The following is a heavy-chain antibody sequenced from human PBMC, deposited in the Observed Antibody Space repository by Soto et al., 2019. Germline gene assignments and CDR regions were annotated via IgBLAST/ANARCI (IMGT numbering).Heavy chain of an antibody. D-gene: IGHD2-21*01. CDR2: IYHSGST. CDR1: GGSISSGGYS. V-gene: IGHV4-30-2*01. Sequence: PSETLSLTCAVSGGSISSGGYSWNWIRQPPGKGLGWIGYIYHSGSTYYSPSLKSRVTISVDGSKNQFFLKLSSVTAADTAVYYCARDERDEYALRYLGQGALVTVSS. J-gene: IGHJ4*02. CDR3: ARDERDEYALRY.